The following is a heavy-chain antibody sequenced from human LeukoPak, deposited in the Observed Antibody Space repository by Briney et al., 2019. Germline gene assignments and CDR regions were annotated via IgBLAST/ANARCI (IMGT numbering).Heavy chain of an antibody. CDR2: ISSSGSTK. CDR3: ASGAAVGTSRFDF. V-gene: IGHV3-48*01. D-gene: IGHD6-13*01. CDR1: GFTFSSYS. Sequence: GSLRLSCAVSGFTFSSYSMNWVRQAPGKGLEWVSYISSSGSTKYYADSVKGRFTISRDNAKNSLYLQMNSLRGDDTAVYYCASGAAVGTSRFDFWGQGTLVTVSS. J-gene: IGHJ4*02.